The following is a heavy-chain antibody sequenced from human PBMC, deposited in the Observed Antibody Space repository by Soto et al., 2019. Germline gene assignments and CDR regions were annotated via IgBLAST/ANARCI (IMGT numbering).Heavy chain of an antibody. CDR2: INPNSGGT. V-gene: IGHV1-2*02. CDR3: ARTDLIAAAGNWFDP. D-gene: IGHD6-13*01. J-gene: IGHJ5*02. Sequence: ASAKVSCKASGYTFTGYYMHWVRQAPGQGLEWMGWINPNSGGTNYAQKFQGRVTMTRDTSISTAYMELSRLRSDDTAVYYCARTDLIAAAGNWFDPWGQGTLVTVSS. CDR1: GYTFTGYY.